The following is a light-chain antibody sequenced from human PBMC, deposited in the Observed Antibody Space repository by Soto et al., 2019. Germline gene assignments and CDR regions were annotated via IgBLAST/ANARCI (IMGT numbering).Light chain of an antibody. CDR1: QSVSSK. CDR3: QQYNDWPPA. V-gene: IGKV3-15*01. CDR2: GAS. J-gene: IGKJ4*01. Sequence: VMPQSPDTLSLSPGARANLSCRASQSVSSKLVWYQQKPGQAPRFLIYGASTRATGIPARFRGSGSGTEFTLTIGSLQSEDFAVYYCQQYNDWPPAFGGGTKVDIK.